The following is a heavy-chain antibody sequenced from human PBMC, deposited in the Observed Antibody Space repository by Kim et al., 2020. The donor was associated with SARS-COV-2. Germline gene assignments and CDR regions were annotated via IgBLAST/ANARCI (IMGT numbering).Heavy chain of an antibody. CDR1: GFTFSDYY. CDR2: ISSSGSTI. V-gene: IGHV3-11*04. Sequence: GGSLRLSCAASGFTFSDYYMSWIRQAPGKGLEWVSYISSSGSTIYYADSVNGRFTISRDNAKNSLYLQMNSLRAEDTAVYYCARDGIAAAGKYYYYGMDVWGQGTTVTVSS. CDR3: ARDGIAAAGKYYYYGMDV. J-gene: IGHJ6*02. D-gene: IGHD6-13*01.